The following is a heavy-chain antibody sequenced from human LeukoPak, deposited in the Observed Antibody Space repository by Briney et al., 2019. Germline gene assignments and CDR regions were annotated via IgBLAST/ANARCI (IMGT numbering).Heavy chain of an antibody. CDR2: IIPIFGTA. CDR3: ARGLRYCSSTSCYLNI. D-gene: IGHD2-2*01. CDR1: RGTFSSYA. V-gene: IGHV1-69*13. Sequence: GASVKVSCKASRGTFSSYAISWVRQAPGQGLEWMGGIIPIFGTANYAQKFQGRVTITADESTSTAYMELSSLRSEDTAVYYCARGLRYCSSTSCYLNIWGQGTMVTVSS. J-gene: IGHJ3*02.